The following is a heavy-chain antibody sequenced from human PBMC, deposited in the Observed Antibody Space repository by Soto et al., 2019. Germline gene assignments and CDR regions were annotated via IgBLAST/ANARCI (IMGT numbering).Heavy chain of an antibody. CDR3: ARDGYDGSGSPYPAY. CDR2: IHYLGST. Sequence: SETLSLTCSVHGGSMSEYFWSWIRQSPGKGLEWIGYIHYLGSTDYNPSLKSRVTISVDTSKRQFSLRLTSVTAADTAVYYCARDGYDGSGSPYPAYWGPGTQVTV. J-gene: IGHJ4*02. CDR1: GGSMSEYF. V-gene: IGHV4-59*01. D-gene: IGHD3-10*01.